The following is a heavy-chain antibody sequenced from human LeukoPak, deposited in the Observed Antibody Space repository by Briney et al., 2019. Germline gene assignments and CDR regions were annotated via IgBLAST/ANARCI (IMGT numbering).Heavy chain of an antibody. J-gene: IGHJ4*02. V-gene: IGHV3-21*01. Sequence: GGSLRLSCAASGFTFSSYDMHWVRQAPGKRLEWVSSINSGSNSIYYADSVKGRFTISRDNAKNSLYLQMNSLRAEDTAVYYCTRGSYGDYGYWGQGTLVTVSS. D-gene: IGHD4-17*01. CDR1: GFTFSSYD. CDR2: INSGSNSI. CDR3: TRGSYGDYGY.